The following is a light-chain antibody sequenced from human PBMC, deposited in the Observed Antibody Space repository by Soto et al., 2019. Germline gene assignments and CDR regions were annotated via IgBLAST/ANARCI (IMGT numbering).Light chain of an antibody. CDR1: QNVGSN. CDR2: DAS. Sequence: EIVMTQSPATLSVSPGERATLSCRASQNVGSNLAWYQQKPGQAPRLLIYDASTRATAFSARFSGSGFGTEITLTISSLQSEDFAVYYCQQFTTWPGTFGHGTKVEIK. V-gene: IGKV3-15*01. J-gene: IGKJ1*01. CDR3: QQFTTWPGT.